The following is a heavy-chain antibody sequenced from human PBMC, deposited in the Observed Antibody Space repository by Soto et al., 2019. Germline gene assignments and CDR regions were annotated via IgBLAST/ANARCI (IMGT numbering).Heavy chain of an antibody. J-gene: IGHJ3*02. Sequence: GGSLRLSCAASGFTFSSYAMSWVRQAPGKGLEWVSAISGSGGSTYYADSVKGRFTISRDKSKNTLYLQMNSLRAEDTAVYYCAKSSYGSDAFDIWGQGTMVTVSS. CDR1: GFTFSSYA. CDR3: AKSSYGSDAFDI. V-gene: IGHV3-23*01. D-gene: IGHD5-18*01. CDR2: ISGSGGST.